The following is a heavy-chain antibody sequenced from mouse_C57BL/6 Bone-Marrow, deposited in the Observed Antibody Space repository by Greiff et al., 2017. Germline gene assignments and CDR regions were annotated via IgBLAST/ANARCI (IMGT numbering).Heavy chain of an antibody. Sequence: EVQLQESGGGLVQPGRSLRLSCATSGFTFSDFYMEWVRQAPGKGLEWIAASRNKANDYTTEYSVSVQGRFIVSIDTSQSILYLQMNALRAEDTAIYYCASDANAIAYWGQGTSVTVSS. J-gene: IGHJ4*01. V-gene: IGHV7-1*01. CDR3: ASDANAIAY. CDR1: GFTFSDFY. CDR2: SRNKANDYTT.